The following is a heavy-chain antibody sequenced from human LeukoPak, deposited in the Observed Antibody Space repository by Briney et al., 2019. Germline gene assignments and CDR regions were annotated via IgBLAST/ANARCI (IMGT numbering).Heavy chain of an antibody. CDR2: IRHDGSIK. CDR3: ARKRATGYFDS. V-gene: IGHV3-33*01. J-gene: IGHJ4*02. CDR1: GFTFSTYG. Sequence: GGSLRLSCAASGFTFSTYGIHWVRQAPGKGLEWVAGIRHDGSIKDYADSVKGRFTISRDNSKSTVYLEMNSLRAEDTALFYCARKRATGYFDSWGQGTVVTVSS. D-gene: IGHD5-12*01.